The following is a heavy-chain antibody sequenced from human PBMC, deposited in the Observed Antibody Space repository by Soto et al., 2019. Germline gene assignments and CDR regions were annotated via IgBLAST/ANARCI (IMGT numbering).Heavy chain of an antibody. CDR2: INHSRST. CDR3: ARGRYDFWSGYESCMDCSDP. Sequence: PSETLSLTCVVYGWSFSGYYWSWIRQPPGKGLEWIGEINHSRSTNYNPSLKSRVTISVDTSKNQFSLKLSSVTAADTAVYYCARGRYDFWSGYESCMDCSDPRGKGTLVTVSS. CDR1: GWSFSGYY. J-gene: IGHJ5*02. D-gene: IGHD3-3*01. V-gene: IGHV4-34*01.